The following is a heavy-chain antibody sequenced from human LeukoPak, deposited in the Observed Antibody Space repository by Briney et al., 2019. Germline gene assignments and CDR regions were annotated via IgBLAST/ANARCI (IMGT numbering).Heavy chain of an antibody. D-gene: IGHD2-21*02. CDR2: ISSSSSYI. V-gene: IGHV3-21*01. CDR1: GFTFSSYS. J-gene: IGHJ4*02. Sequence: GGSLRLSCAASGFTFSSYSMNWVRQAPGKGLEWVSSISSSSSYIYYADSVKGRFTISRDNAKNSLYLQMNSLRAEDTAVYYCARDRCGGDCSLDYWGQGTLVTVPS. CDR3: ARDRCGGDCSLDY.